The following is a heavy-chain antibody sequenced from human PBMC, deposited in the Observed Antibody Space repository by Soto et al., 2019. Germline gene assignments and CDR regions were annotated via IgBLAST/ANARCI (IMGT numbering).Heavy chain of an antibody. CDR2: IKSKTDGGTT. CDR1: GFTFSNAW. J-gene: IGHJ4*02. D-gene: IGHD3-3*01. V-gene: IGHV3-15*07. Sequence: EVQLVESGGGLVKPGGSLRLSCAASGFTFSNAWMNWVRQAPGKGLEWVGRIKSKTDGGTTDYAAPVKGRFTISRDDSKNTPYLQMNSLKTEDTAVYYCTTDPVFWSGRHGCWGQGTLVTVSS. CDR3: TTDPVFWSGRHGC.